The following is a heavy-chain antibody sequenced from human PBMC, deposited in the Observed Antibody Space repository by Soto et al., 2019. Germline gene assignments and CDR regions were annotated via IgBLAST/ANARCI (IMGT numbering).Heavy chain of an antibody. D-gene: IGHD4-17*01. Sequence: ASVKVSFKASGYTFTSHGISWVRQAPGQGLEWMGWISGYNGNTKYEQKLQGRVTMTTDTSTSTAYMELRSLRSDDTAVYYCASWAGQKRDFGGPFDYWGQGTRVTVSS. CDR3: ASWAGQKRDFGGPFDY. V-gene: IGHV1-18*04. J-gene: IGHJ4*02. CDR2: ISGYNGNT. CDR1: GYTFTSHG.